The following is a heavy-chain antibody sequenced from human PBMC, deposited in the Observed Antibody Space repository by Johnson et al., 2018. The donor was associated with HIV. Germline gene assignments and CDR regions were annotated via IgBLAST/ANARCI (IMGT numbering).Heavy chain of an antibody. Sequence: QVQLVESGGGVVQPGRSLRLSCVASGFTFRSYGMHWVRQAPGKGLEWVAFVSYDGSNKYYADSVKGRLAISSDNSRNTLYLQRDSLRVEDTDVYYCAKDQWSSSCSNYAFAMWCQWSMCTVSS. V-gene: IGHV3-30*18. CDR2: VSYDGSNK. D-gene: IGHD6-13*01. CDR3: AKDQWSSSCSNYAFAM. J-gene: IGHJ3*02. CDR1: GFTFRSYG.